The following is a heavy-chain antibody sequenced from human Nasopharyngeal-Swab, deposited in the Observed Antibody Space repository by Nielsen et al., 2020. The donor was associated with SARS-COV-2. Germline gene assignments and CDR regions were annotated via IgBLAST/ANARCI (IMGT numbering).Heavy chain of an antibody. Sequence: SETLSLTCTVSGGSISSGGSYWSWIRQHPGKGLEWIGYIYYSGSTYYNPSLKSRVTISVDTSKNQFSLKLSSVTAADTAVYYCARDSGYEQGAGFDYWGQGTLVTVSS. CDR1: GGSISSGGSY. D-gene: IGHD5-12*01. CDR2: IYYSGST. CDR3: ARDSGYEQGAGFDY. V-gene: IGHV4-31*03. J-gene: IGHJ4*02.